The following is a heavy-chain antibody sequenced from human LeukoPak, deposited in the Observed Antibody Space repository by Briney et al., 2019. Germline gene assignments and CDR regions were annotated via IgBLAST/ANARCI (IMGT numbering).Heavy chain of an antibody. Sequence: ASVKVSCKASGYTFTGSYMHWVRQAPGQGLEWMGWINPNSGGTNYAQKFQGRVTMTRDTSISTAYMELSRLRSDDTAVYYCARDLDRADVFHSSPGGWFDPWGQGTLVTVSS. D-gene: IGHD3-22*01. V-gene: IGHV1-2*02. CDR2: INPNSGGT. CDR3: ARDLDRADVFHSSPGGWFDP. J-gene: IGHJ5*02. CDR1: GYTFTGSY.